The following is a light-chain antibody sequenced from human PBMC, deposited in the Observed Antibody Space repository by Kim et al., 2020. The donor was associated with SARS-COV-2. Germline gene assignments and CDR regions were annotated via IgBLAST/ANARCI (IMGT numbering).Light chain of an antibody. CDR1: SSDVGGYNF. CDR3: SSYTSTNTLL. CDR2: DVN. J-gene: IGLJ3*02. Sequence: QSALTQPASVSGSPGQSITISCSGTSSDVGGYNFVSWYQQHPGKAPKLMIYDVNKRPSGVSNRFSDSKSGNTASLTISGLQAEDEADYCCSSYTSTNTLLFGGGTKVTVL. V-gene: IGLV2-14*01.